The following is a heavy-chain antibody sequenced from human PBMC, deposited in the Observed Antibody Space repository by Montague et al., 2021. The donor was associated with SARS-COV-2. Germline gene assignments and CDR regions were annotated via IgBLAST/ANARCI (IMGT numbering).Heavy chain of an antibody. Sequence: TLSLTCTVSGGSISSGNYYWSWLRQPAGKGLEWIGRIYTSGSTNYNPSLKSRVTISADTSKNPFSLTLSSMTAADTAVYYCARDVVGCYDCRPDVWGQGTLVTVSS. V-gene: IGHV4-61*02. CDR3: ARDVVGCYDCRPDV. CDR2: IYTSGST. J-gene: IGHJ4*02. CDR1: GGSISSGNYY. D-gene: IGHD4/OR15-4a*01.